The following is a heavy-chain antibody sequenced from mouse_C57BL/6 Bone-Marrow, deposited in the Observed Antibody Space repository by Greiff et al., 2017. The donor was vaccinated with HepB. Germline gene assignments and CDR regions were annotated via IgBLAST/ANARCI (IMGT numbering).Heavy chain of an antibody. CDR3: EFITDGYYAMDY. J-gene: IGHJ4*01. D-gene: IGHD1-1*01. CDR1: GYSFTDYN. CDR2: INPNYGTT. Sequence: VQLKQSGPELVKPGASVKISCKASGYSFTDYNMNWVKQSNGKSLEWIGVINPNYGTTSYNQKFKGKATLTVDQSSSTAYMQHNSLTSEDSAVYYCEFITDGYYAMDYWGQGTSVTVSS. V-gene: IGHV1-39*01.